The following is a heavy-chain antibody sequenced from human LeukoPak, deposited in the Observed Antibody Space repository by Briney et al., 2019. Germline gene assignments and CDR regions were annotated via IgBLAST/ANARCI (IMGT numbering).Heavy chain of an antibody. D-gene: IGHD6-13*01. J-gene: IGHJ4*02. V-gene: IGHV4-4*07. CDR1: GASIRHYY. Sequence: PSETLSLTCTVSGASIRHYYWSWIRQPAGKGLEWIGRIDPSGSTNYYPSLKSRVTMTIDTSKDQFALKLNTVTAADAAAYYWCEEGAAPGPYFAYWGQGTRVIVSS. CDR2: IDPSGST. CDR3: CEEGAAPGPYFAY.